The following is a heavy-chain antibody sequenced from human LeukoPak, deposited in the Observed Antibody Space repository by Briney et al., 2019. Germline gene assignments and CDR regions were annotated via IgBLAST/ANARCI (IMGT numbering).Heavy chain of an antibody. Sequence: GGSLRLSRAASGFTFSSYEMNWVRQAPGKGLDWVSYISTSGSTIYYADSVKGRFTISRDNAKNSLYLQMNSLRAEDTAVYYCATSRGSWPDYFDYWGQGTLVTVSS. CDR1: GFTFSSYE. J-gene: IGHJ4*02. V-gene: IGHV3-48*03. CDR3: ATSRGSWPDYFDY. CDR2: ISTSGSTI. D-gene: IGHD6-13*01.